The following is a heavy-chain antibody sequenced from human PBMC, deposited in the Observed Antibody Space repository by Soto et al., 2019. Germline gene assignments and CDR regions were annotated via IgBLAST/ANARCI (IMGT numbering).Heavy chain of an antibody. CDR2: IIPVFGTA. Sequence: QVQLVQSGAEVEKPGSSVKVSCKGSGGSLSNYGISWVRQAPGQGLEWMGGIIPVFGTANYAHKFQGRVTITADESTNIVYMDVTSMRSEDTAVYYCARGDATKIVVTTYYAMDVWGQGTTVTVSS. D-gene: IGHD4-17*01. CDR3: ARGDATKIVVTTYYAMDV. CDR1: GGSLSNYG. J-gene: IGHJ6*02. V-gene: IGHV1-69*12.